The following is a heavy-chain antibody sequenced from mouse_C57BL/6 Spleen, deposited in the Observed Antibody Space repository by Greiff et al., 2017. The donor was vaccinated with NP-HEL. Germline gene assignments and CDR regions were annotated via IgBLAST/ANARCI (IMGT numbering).Heavy chain of an antibody. D-gene: IGHD3-1*01. J-gene: IGHJ3*01. Sequence: QVQLKESGAELVKPGASVKISCKASGYAFSSYWMNWVKQRPGKGLEWIGQIYPGDGDTNYNGKFKGKATLTADKSSSTSYMQLSSLTSEDSAVYFCARWSGTGFAYWGQGTLVTVSA. CDR1: GYAFSSYW. CDR2: IYPGDGDT. CDR3: ARWSGTGFAY. V-gene: IGHV1-80*01.